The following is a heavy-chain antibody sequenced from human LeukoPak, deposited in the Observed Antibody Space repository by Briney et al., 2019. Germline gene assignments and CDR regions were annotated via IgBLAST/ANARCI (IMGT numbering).Heavy chain of an antibody. CDR3: AVSGRYYGY. V-gene: IGHV3-23*01. J-gene: IGHJ4*02. D-gene: IGHD1-26*01. CDR1: GFTFSSYA. CDR2: ISGGGST. Sequence: PGGSLRLSCAVSGFTFSSYAMSWVRQAPGKGLEWVSAISGGGSTYYADSVKGRFTISRDNSKNTLSLQTNSLRGEDTAIYYCAVSGRYYGYWGQGTLVTVSS.